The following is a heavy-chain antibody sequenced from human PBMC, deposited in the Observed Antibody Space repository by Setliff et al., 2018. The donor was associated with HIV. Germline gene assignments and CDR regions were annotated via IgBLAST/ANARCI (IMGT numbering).Heavy chain of an antibody. CDR1: GGSISSGSYY. Sequence: SETLSLTCTVSGGSISSGSYYWSWIRQPAGKGLEWIGRIYSSGSTNYNPSLKSRVTISVDTSKNQFSLKLSSVTAADTAVYYCAKERCDSSGYSIDHYGMDVWGQGTTVTVSS. CDR3: AKERCDSSGYSIDHYGMDV. J-gene: IGHJ6*02. D-gene: IGHD3-22*01. CDR2: IYSSGST. V-gene: IGHV4-61*02.